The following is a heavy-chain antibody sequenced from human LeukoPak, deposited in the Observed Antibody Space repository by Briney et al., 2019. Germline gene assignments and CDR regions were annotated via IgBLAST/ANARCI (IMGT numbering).Heavy chain of an antibody. CDR1: GFTFSDYY. V-gene: IGHV3-11*01. CDR3: TTPLIAAAGEGGDY. Sequence: GGSLRLSCAASGFTFSDYYMSWIRQAPGKGLEWVSYISSSGSTIYYADSVKGRFTISRDNAKNSLYLQMNSLKTEDTAVYYCTTPLIAAAGEGGDYWGQGTLVTVSS. CDR2: ISSSGSTI. D-gene: IGHD6-13*01. J-gene: IGHJ4*02.